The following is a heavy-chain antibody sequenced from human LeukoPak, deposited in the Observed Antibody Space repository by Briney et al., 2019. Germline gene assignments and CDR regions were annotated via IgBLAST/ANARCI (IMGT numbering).Heavy chain of an antibody. CDR2: INHSGST. D-gene: IGHD1-26*01. CDR1: GGSFSGYY. Sequence: PSETLSLTCAVYGGSFSGYYWSWIRQPPGKGREWMGEINHSGSTNYNPSLKSRVTISVDTSKNQFSLKLSSVTAADTAVYYCARGRLYSGSYNYFDYWGQGTLVTVSS. V-gene: IGHV4-34*01. CDR3: ARGRLYSGSYNYFDY. J-gene: IGHJ4*02.